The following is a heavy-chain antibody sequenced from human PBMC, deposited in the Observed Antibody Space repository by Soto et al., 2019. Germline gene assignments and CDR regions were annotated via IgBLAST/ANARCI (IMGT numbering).Heavy chain of an antibody. V-gene: IGHV4-59*01. CDR3: SRSPYGDYVRLDY. D-gene: IGHD4-17*01. CDR2: IYYSGST. CDR1: GGSISSYY. Sequence: SETLSLTWTVSGGSISSYYWSWIRQPPGKGLEWIGYIYYSGSTNYNPSLKSRVTISVDTSKNQFSLKLSSVTAADTAVYYCSRSPYGDYVRLDYWGQGTLVTVSS. J-gene: IGHJ4*02.